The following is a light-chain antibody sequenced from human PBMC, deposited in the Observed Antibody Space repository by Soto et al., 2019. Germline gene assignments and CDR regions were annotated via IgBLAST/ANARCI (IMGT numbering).Light chain of an antibody. J-gene: IGLJ3*02. Sequence: QSALTQPRSVSGSPGQSVTISCTGTSSDVGGYNYVSWYQQPPGKAPQLMIYDVSKRPSGVPDRFSGSKSGNTASLTISGLQADDESDYYCCSFAGSSTWVFGGGTKVTVL. CDR2: DVS. CDR3: CSFAGSSTWV. V-gene: IGLV2-11*01. CDR1: SSDVGGYNY.